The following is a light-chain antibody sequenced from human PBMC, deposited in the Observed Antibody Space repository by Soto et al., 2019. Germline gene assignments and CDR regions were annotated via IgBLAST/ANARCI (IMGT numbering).Light chain of an antibody. J-gene: IGKJ5*01. CDR1: QSVTSS. CDR2: DAS. CDR3: QQYKNSPPIT. V-gene: IGKV3-15*01. Sequence: EIVMTQSPATLSVSPGERATLSCRASQSVTSSLAWYQQKPGQAPRLLIYDASTRATGIAARFSGGGSGTEFTLTISSLQSEDFAAYYCQQYKNSPPITIGQGTRLEIK.